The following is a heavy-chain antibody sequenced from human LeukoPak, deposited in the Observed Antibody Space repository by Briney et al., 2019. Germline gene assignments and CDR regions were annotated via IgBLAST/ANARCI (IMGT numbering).Heavy chain of an antibody. D-gene: IGHD2-21*02. CDR2: ISYDGSNK. J-gene: IGHJ4*02. V-gene: IGHV3-30-3*01. CDR3: ARDRTRMVPRMVTFDC. CDR1: GFTFSSYA. Sequence: GGSLRLSCAASGFTFSSYAMHWVRQAPGKGLEWVAVISYDGSNKYYADSVKGRFTISRDNSKNTLYLQMNSLRAEDTAVYYCARDRTRMVPRMVTFDCWGQGTLVTVSS.